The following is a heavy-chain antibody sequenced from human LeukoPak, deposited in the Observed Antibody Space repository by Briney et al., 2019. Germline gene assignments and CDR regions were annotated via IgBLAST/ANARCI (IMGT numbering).Heavy chain of an antibody. CDR1: GFTFNDYA. J-gene: IGHJ4*02. V-gene: IGHV3-23*03. Sequence: GGSLRLSCVASGFTFNDYAMCWVRQAPGKGLEWVSLIHSGGTRYTDSVRGRFTISRDNSKNTLYLQMNSLMAEDTAMYYCASWYHIDYWGQGTLVTVSS. CDR2: IHSGGTR. D-gene: IGHD2-2*01. CDR3: ASWYHIDY.